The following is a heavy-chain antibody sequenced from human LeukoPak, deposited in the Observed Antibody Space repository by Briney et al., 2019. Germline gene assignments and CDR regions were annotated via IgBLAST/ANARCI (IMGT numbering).Heavy chain of an antibody. CDR2: LYSDGNT. Sequence: PGGPLRLSCAASGFTVITNDMTWVRQAAGKGLEWVSVLYSDGNTTYADSVQGRFTISRDNSKNTLYLEMNSLSPDDTAVYYCARGVEPLAANTLAYWGQGTLVTVSS. J-gene: IGHJ4*02. CDR3: ARGVEPLAANTLAY. V-gene: IGHV3-53*01. D-gene: IGHD1-14*01. CDR1: GFTVITND.